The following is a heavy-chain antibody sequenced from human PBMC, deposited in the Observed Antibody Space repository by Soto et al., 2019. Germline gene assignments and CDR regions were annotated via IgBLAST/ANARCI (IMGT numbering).Heavy chain of an antibody. J-gene: IGHJ4*02. CDR1: GYTFSSYG. D-gene: IGHD6-6*01. Sequence: QVQLVQSGAEVKKPGASVKVSCKTSGYTFSSYGFSWVRQAPGQGLEWIGWISGYNGNTNYAQRFQGGVTMTTDTSPSTAYMELRSLRSDDTAVYYCAREGQLGYWGQGTLVTVSS. CDR2: ISGYNGNT. CDR3: AREGQLGY. V-gene: IGHV1-18*01.